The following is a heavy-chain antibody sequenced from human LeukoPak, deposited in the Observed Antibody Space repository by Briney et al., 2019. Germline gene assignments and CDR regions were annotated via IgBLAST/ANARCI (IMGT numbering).Heavy chain of an antibody. CDR3: ARGRGSGSYYYYYYYYMDV. Sequence: SETLSLTCAVYGGSFSGYYWSWIRQPPGKGLEWVGEINHSGNTYYNPSLKSRVTISVDTSKNQFSLKLSSVTAADTAVYYCARGRGSGSYYYYYYYYMDVWGKGTTVTVSS. CDR1: GGSFSGYY. CDR2: INHSGNT. D-gene: IGHD3-10*01. V-gene: IGHV4-34*01. J-gene: IGHJ6*03.